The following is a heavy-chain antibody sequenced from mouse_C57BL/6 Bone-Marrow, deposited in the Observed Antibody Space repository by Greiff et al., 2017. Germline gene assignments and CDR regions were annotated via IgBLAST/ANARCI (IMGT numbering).Heavy chain of an antibody. V-gene: IGHV1-82*01. CDR1: GYAFSSSW. Sequence: QVQLQQSGPELVKPGASVKISCKASGYAFSSSWMNWVKQRPGKGLEWIGRIYPGDGDTNYNGKFKGKATLTADKSSSTAYMQLSSLTSEDSAVYFGARGAQATLYAMDYWGQGTSVTVSS. J-gene: IGHJ4*01. CDR2: IYPGDGDT. CDR3: ARGAQATLYAMDY. D-gene: IGHD3-2*02.